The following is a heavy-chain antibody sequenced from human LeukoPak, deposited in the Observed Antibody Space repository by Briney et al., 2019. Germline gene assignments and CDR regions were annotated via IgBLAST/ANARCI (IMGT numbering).Heavy chain of an antibody. Sequence: GGTLRLSCAASGFTFSSYAMSWGRQAPGKGLEWFSAISGSGGSTYYTDSLKGRFTISRDNSKNTLYLQMNSLRAEDTAVYYCAKAPYYDILTGYHMRYWGQGTLVSVSS. D-gene: IGHD3-9*01. CDR2: ISGSGGST. CDR3: AKAPYYDILTGYHMRY. V-gene: IGHV3-23*01. CDR1: GFTFSSYA. J-gene: IGHJ4*02.